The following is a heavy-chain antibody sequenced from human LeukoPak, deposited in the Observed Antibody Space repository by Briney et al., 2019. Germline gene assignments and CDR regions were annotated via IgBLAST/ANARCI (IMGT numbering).Heavy chain of an antibody. Sequence: PGGSLRLSCTASVFTFLLYAMSWVRQAPGKRLEWVGLIISKAYGGTTEYAASVKGRFTISREDSKSIAYLQMNSLKTDDAEVYHSSINGGPRGWDNYDFDIWGQGTIVIVSS. CDR1: VFTFLLYA. CDR3: SINGGPRGWDNYDFDI. J-gene: IGHJ3*02. D-gene: IGHD1-26*01. CDR2: IISKAYGGTT. V-gene: IGHV3-49*04.